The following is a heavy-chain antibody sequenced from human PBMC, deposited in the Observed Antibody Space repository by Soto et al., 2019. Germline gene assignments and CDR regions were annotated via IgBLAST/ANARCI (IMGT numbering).Heavy chain of an antibody. CDR3: ASAPYGYYFDY. D-gene: IGHD3-10*01. Sequence: ASVKVFFKASGGTLSSYAISWVRQAPGQGLEWMGGIIPIFGTANYAQKFQGRVTITADESTSTAYMELSSLRSEDTAVYYCASAPYGYYFDYWGQGTLVTVSS. V-gene: IGHV1-69*13. CDR2: IIPIFGTA. CDR1: GGTLSSYA. J-gene: IGHJ4*02.